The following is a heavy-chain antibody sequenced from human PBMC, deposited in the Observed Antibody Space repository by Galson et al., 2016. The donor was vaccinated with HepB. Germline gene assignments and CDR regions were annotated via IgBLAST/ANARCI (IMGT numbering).Heavy chain of an antibody. CDR2: VSPNGGEE. CDR1: GFTFTNYW. CDR3: AATTVGSGGTRRFDH. J-gene: IGHJ4*01. Sequence: SLRLSCAASGFTFTNYWMNWVRKTPGKGLEWVANVSPNGGEEYYVDSVKGRFTISRDNAGNSLFLQMDSLRVDDTAVYYCAATTVGSGGTRRFDHWGHGILVTVSS. D-gene: IGHD4-11*01. V-gene: IGHV3-7*02.